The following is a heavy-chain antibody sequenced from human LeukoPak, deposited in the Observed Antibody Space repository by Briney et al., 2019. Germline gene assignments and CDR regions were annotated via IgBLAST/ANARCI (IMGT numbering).Heavy chain of an antibody. CDR1: GFTFDDYA. J-gene: IGHJ3*02. CDR3: AKDDGVGSSWDSFDI. V-gene: IGHV3-9*01. CDR2: ISWNSGSI. D-gene: IGHD6-13*01. Sequence: GGSLRLSCEASGFTFDDYAMHWVRQAPGKGLEWVSGISWNSGSIGYADSVKGRFTISRDNAKDSLYLQMNSLRAEDTALYYCAKDDGVGSSWDSFDIWGQGTMVTVSS.